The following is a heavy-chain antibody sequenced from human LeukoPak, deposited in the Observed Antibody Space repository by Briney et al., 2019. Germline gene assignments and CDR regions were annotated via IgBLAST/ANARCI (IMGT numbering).Heavy chain of an antibody. V-gene: IGHV3-20*04. CDR3: ARVVYGDYWFDY. Sequence: GGSLRLSCAASGFTFDDYGMSWVRHAPGKGLEWVSDINWNGGSTRYADSVKGRFTISRDNAKNSLYLQMNSLRAEDTALYYCARVVYGDYWFDYWSQGTLVTVSS. CDR1: GFTFDDYG. J-gene: IGHJ4*02. D-gene: IGHD4-17*01. CDR2: INWNGGST.